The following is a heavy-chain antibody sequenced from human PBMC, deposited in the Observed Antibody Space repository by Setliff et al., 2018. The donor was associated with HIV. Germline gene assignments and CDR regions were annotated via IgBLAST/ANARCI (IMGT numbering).Heavy chain of an antibody. CDR3: AGNWGIGSLIPYYYMDV. CDR2: LNPNSGGT. CDR1: GGTFSSYY. D-gene: IGHD3-16*01. Sequence: GASVKVSCKASGGTFSSYYMHWVRQAPAHGLEWVGWLNPNSGGTTYAQTFQGRVNMTMDTSTNTVYMDLSSLSSEETAVYYCAGNWGIGSLIPYYYMDVWGKGTTVTVSS. V-gene: IGHV1-2*02. J-gene: IGHJ6*03.